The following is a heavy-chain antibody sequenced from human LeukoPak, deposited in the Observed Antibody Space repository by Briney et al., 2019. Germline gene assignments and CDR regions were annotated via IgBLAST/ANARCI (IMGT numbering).Heavy chain of an antibody. J-gene: IGHJ5*02. D-gene: IGHD4/OR15-4a*01. V-gene: IGHV4-39*01. Sequence: SETLSLTCTVSGGSISSTRYYWGWIRQPPGQGLEWIGSINYSGRTFYNPSLKSRVTISVDTSKNQFSLNLTYVTAADTALYFRGRRGAGPNWFDPWGQGTLVTVSS. CDR3: GRRGAGPNWFDP. CDR1: GGSISSTRYY. CDR2: INYSGRT.